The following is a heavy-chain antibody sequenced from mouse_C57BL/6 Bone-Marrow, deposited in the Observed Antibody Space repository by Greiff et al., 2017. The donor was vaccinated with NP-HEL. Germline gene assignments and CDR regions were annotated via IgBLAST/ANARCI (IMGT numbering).Heavy chain of an antibody. D-gene: IGHD2-5*01. CDR1: GYTFTSYW. CDR2: IYPGSGST. J-gene: IGHJ4*01. Sequence: QVQLQQPGAELVKPGASVKMSCKASGYTFTSYWITWVKQRPGQGLEWIGDIYPGSGSTNYNEKFKSKATLTVDTSSSTAYMQLSSLTSEDSAVYDCARTAYYSNYARDYWGQGTSVTVSS. V-gene: IGHV1-55*01. CDR3: ARTAYYSNYARDY.